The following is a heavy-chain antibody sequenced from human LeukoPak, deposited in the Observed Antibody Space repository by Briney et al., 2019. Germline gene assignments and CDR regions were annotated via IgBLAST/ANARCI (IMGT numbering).Heavy chain of an antibody. Sequence: ASVKVSCKVSGYTFTDYYMHWAQQAPGKGLEWMGLVDPEDGETIYAEKFQGRVTITADTSTDTAYMELSSLRSEDTAVYYCATEGITGFLGLDWGQGTLVTVSS. J-gene: IGHJ4*02. V-gene: IGHV1-69-2*01. CDR3: ATEGITGFLGLD. D-gene: IGHD1-20*01. CDR2: VDPEDGET. CDR1: GYTFTDYY.